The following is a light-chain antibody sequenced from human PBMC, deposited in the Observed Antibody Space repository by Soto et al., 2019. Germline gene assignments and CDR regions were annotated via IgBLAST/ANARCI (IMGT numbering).Light chain of an antibody. CDR1: QGIRND. CDR3: LQDYNYPYT. CDR2: AVS. J-gene: IGKJ2*01. V-gene: IGKV1-6*01. Sequence: AIQMTQTPSSLSASVGDRVTITCRSSQGIRNDLGWYQQKPGKAPELLIYAVSFLQSGVPSRFSGSGSGTDLTLTISSLQPEELATYYCLQDYNYPYTFGQGTKLEIK.